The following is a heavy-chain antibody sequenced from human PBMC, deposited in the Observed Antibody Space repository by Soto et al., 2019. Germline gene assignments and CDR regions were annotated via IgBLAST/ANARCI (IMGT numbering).Heavy chain of an antibody. CDR1: GFTFSNAW. J-gene: IGHJ6*02. D-gene: IGHD3-3*01. Sequence: EVQLVESGGGLVKPGGSLRLSCAASGFTFSNAWMNWVRQAPGKGLEWVGRIKSKTDGGTTDYAAPVKGRFTISRDDSKNTLYLQMNSLKTEDTAVYYCTTDRSWREDFWSGYYGVDVWGQGTTVTVSS. CDR2: IKSKTDGGTT. CDR3: TTDRSWREDFWSGYYGVDV. V-gene: IGHV3-15*07.